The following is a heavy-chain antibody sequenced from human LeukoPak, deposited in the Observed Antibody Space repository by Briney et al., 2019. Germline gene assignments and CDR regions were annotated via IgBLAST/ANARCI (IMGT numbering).Heavy chain of an antibody. CDR3: AKDHGSGSYWVY. CDR1: GFTFSSYG. Sequence: GSLRLSCAASGFTFSSYGMHWVRQAPGKGLEWVAVISYDGSNKYHADSVKGRFTISRDNSKNTLYLQMNSLRAEDTAVYYCAKDHGSGSYWVYWGQGTLVTVSS. CDR2: ISYDGSNK. V-gene: IGHV3-30*18. J-gene: IGHJ4*02. D-gene: IGHD3-10*01.